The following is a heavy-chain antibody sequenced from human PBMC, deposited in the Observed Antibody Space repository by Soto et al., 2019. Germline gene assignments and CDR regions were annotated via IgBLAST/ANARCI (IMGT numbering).Heavy chain of an antibody. Sequence: SETLSLTCTVSGGSISSYYWSWIRQPPGKGLEWIGYIYYSGSTNYNPSLKSRVTISVDTSKNQFSLKLSSVTAADTAVYYCARGGYGSGSYDLWGQGTLVTVS. CDR2: IYYSGST. D-gene: IGHD3-10*01. CDR3: ARGGYGSGSYDL. V-gene: IGHV4-59*01. CDR1: GGSISSYY. J-gene: IGHJ4*02.